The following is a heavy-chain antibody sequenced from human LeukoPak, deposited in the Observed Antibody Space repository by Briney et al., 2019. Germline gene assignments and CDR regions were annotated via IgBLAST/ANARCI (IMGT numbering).Heavy chain of an antibody. D-gene: IGHD5-24*01. CDR2: IIPIFGTA. CDR3: ARSGRTVEMAYYFDY. V-gene: IGHV1-69*13. J-gene: IGHJ4*02. CDR1: GCTFTNYA. Sequence: SVTVSFKASGCTFTNYAISWVRQAPGQELEWMGGIIPIFGTANYAQKFQGRVTITADESTSTAYMELSSLRSEDTAVYYCARSGRTVEMAYYFDYWGEGTLVTVS.